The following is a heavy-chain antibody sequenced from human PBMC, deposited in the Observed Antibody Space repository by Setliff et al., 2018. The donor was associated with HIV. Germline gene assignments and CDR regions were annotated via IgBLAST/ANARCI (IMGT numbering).Heavy chain of an antibody. V-gene: IGHV1-18*01. D-gene: IGHD6-13*01. CDR3: ARGLPADGYAFDL. Sequence: ASVKVSCKASGYRFSSYGITWVRHAPGQGLEWMGWINVHNGDTKFAQRFQDRLTMTTDASTTTAYMDLRSLRSDDTAVYYCARGLPADGYAFDLWGQGTMVTVSS. CDR1: GYRFSSYG. J-gene: IGHJ3*01. CDR2: INVHNGDT.